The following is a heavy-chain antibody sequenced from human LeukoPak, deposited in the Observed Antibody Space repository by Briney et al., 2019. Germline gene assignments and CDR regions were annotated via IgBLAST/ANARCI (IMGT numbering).Heavy chain of an antibody. J-gene: IGHJ4*02. CDR2: MNPNNSNI. CDR1: GYTFTSYH. D-gene: IGHD1-14*01. CDR3: VRVPPGTTIYAY. Sequence: ASVKVSCKASGYTFTSYHINWVRQATGQGLEWVGWMNPNNSNIGYAQKFQGRVTMTRNTSIGTAYMELSSLRSEDTAIYYCVRVPPGTTIYAYWGQGTLVTVSS. V-gene: IGHV1-8*01.